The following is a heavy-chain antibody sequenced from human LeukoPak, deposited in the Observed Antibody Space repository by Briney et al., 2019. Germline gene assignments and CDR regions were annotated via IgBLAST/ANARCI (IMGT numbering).Heavy chain of an antibody. D-gene: IGHD5-12*01. CDR2: ISSSSSYI. J-gene: IGHJ4*02. CDR3: ARDTRPTEAPGYSGYDNNFDY. Sequence: KAGGSLRLSCAASGFTFSSYSMNWVRQAPGKGLEWVSSISSSSSYIYYADSVKGRFTISRDNAKNSLYLQMNSLRAEDTAVYYCARDTRPTEAPGYSGYDNNFDYWGQGTLVTVSS. CDR1: GFTFSSYS. V-gene: IGHV3-21*01.